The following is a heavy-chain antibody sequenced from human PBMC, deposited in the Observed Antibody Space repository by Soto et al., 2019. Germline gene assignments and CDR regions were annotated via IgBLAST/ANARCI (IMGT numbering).Heavy chain of an antibody. J-gene: IGHJ4*02. CDR3: ALDNIPGAPDYFDY. Sequence: ESGGDVVQPGTSLRLSCAASGFSFSTNVLHWVRQAPGKGLEWVAVMSPSGAEKYYTDSLKGRFTISRDNSKNTLYLEMNSLTVEDTAVYYCALDNIPGAPDYFDYWGQGTLVTVSS. CDR1: GFSFSTNV. D-gene: IGHD1-20*01. V-gene: IGHV3-30-3*01. CDR2: MSPSGAEK.